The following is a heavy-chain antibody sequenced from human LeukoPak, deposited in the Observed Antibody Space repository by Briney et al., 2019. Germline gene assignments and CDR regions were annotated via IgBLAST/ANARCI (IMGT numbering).Heavy chain of an antibody. V-gene: IGHV3-9*01. D-gene: IGHD3-22*01. CDR3: AKDRYSSGYYYLDY. J-gene: IGHJ4*02. Sequence: GRSLRLSCAASGFTFDDYAMHWVRQAPGKDLEWVSGISWNSGSIGYADSVKGRFTISRDNAKNSLYLQMNSLRAEDTALYYCAKDRYSSGYYYLDYWGQGTLVTVSS. CDR1: GFTFDDYA. CDR2: ISWNSGSI.